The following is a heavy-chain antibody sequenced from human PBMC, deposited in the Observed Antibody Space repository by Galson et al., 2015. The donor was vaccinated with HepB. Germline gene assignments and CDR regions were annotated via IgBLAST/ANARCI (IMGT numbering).Heavy chain of an antibody. D-gene: IGHD3-22*01. Sequence: SVKVSCKASGYTFTSYGISWVRQAPGQGLEWMGWISAYNGNTNYAQKLQGRVTMTTDTSTSTAYMELRSLRSDDTAVYYCARGPSYYYDSSGYYYATDYWGQGTLVTVSS. J-gene: IGHJ4*02. CDR1: GYTFTSYG. CDR2: ISAYNGNT. CDR3: ARGPSYYYDSSGYYYATDY. V-gene: IGHV1-18*04.